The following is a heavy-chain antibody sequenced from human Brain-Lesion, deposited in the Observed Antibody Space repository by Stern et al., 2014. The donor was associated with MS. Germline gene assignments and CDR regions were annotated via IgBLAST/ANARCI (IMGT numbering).Heavy chain of an antibody. J-gene: IGHJ4*02. CDR2: INRDGSDT. D-gene: IGHD3-16*01. V-gene: IGHV3-74*01. CDR3: ARGVGDY. Sequence: EVQLVDSGGGLVQPGGALRLSCAASGFNFSSYWMHSVRQFPEKGLFWVSQINRDGSDTSYADSVKGRFSISRDNIRNMLYLRMTSLRAEDTAVYYCARGVGDYWGQGARVTVSS. CDR1: GFNFSSYW.